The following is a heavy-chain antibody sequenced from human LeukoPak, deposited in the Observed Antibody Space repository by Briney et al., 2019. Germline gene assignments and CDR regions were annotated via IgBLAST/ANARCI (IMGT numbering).Heavy chain of an antibody. D-gene: IGHD1-26*01. CDR2: INHSGST. V-gene: IGHV4-34*01. J-gene: IGHJ4*02. CDR1: GGSFSGCY. CDR3: ARVPSGSYDY. Sequence: SETLSLTCAVYGGSFSGCYWSWIRQPPGKGLEWIGEINHSGSTNYNPSLKIRVTISVDTSKNQFSLKLSSVTAAHTAVYYCARVPSGSYDYWGQGTLVTVSS.